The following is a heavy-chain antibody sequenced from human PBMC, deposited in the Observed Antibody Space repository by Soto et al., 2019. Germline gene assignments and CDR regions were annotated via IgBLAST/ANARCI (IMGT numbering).Heavy chain of an antibody. V-gene: IGHV5-10-1*01. J-gene: IGHJ4*02. CDR2: IDPSDSYT. CDR3: XRQMGFYGSASYYNALDY. Sequence: GESLKISCKGSGYSFTIYWMSWVRQMPGKGLELMGRIDPSDSYTNYSPSFQGHVTISADKSISTAYLQWSSLKASDTAMYYCXRQMGFYGSASYYNALDYWGQGTLVTVSS. D-gene: IGHD3-10*01. CDR1: GYSFTIYW.